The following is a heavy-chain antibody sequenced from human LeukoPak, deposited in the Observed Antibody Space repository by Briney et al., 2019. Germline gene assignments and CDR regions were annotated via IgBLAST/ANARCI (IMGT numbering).Heavy chain of an antibody. Sequence: SETLSLTCAVSGVSFSGYYWSWIRQPPGKGLEWIGEINHSGSTNYNPSLKSRVTISVDTSKHQFSLKLSSVTAADTAVYYCAREAGSYYPSWGQGTLVTVSS. V-gene: IGHV4-34*01. CDR1: GVSFSGYY. CDR3: AREAGSYYPS. J-gene: IGHJ4*02. CDR2: INHSGST. D-gene: IGHD1-26*01.